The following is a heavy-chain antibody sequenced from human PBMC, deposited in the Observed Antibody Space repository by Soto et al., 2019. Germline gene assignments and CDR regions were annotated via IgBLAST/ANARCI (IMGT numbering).Heavy chain of an antibody. CDR2: INHDASEK. D-gene: IGHD4-17*01. CDR1: GFTFNNFW. Sequence: EVQLVESGGGLVQPGESLRLSCAASGFTFNNFWMSWVRQAPGRGLEWVANINHDASEKYYVDSVKGRFTISRDNAKNSLYLEMNSLRTEDTAVYYCARARDYGDHSLCCAFDIWGQGTMVTVSS. J-gene: IGHJ3*02. V-gene: IGHV3-7*01. CDR3: ARARDYGDHSLCCAFDI.